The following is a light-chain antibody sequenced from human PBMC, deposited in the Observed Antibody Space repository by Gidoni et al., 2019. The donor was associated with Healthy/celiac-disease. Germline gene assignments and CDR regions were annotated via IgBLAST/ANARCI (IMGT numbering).Light chain of an antibody. Sequence: DIVMTQSPDSLAVSLGERATINCKSSQSVLYSSNNKNYLAGYQQTPAQPPKLLIYWASTRDAGVPNRFSGGGSGTDFPLTISSLQADDVAVYYCQQFYSTPLTFGGGTKVEIK. CDR3: QQFYSTPLT. CDR1: QSVLYSSNNKNY. V-gene: IGKV4-1*01. CDR2: WAS. J-gene: IGKJ4*01.